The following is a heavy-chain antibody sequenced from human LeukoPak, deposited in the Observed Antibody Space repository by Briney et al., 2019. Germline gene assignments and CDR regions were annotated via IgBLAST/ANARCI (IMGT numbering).Heavy chain of an antibody. CDR1: GGSISSGSYY. D-gene: IGHD5-18*01. CDR2: ISYSGST. CDR3: ARERGRGYSYGLFDY. J-gene: IGHJ4*02. V-gene: IGHV4-39*07. Sequence: SETLSLTCTVSGGSISSGSYYWGWIRQPPGKGLEWTGSISYSGSTYYNPSLKSRVTISVDTSKNQFSLKLSSVTAADTAVYYCARERGRGYSYGLFDYWGQGTLVTVSS.